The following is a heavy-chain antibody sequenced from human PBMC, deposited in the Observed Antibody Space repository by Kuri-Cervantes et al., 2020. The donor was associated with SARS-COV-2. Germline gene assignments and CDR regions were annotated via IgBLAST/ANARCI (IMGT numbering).Heavy chain of an antibody. V-gene: IGHV4-34*01. CDR3: ARGRGSGCSDY. Sequence: SETLSLTCDVYGGSFSGYYWSWIRQPPGKGLEWIGEINHSGSTNYNPSLKSRVTISVDTSKNQFSLKLSSVTAADTAVYYCARGRGSGCSDYWGQGTLVTVSS. CDR2: INHSGST. J-gene: IGHJ4*02. D-gene: IGHD6-19*01. CDR1: GGSFSGYY.